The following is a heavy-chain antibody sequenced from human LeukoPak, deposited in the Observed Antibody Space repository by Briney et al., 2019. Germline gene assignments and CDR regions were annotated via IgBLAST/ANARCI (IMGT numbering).Heavy chain of an antibody. CDR2: ISSGGST. CDR3: ARDRVFDY. J-gene: IGHJ4*02. CDR1: GFTVSSNY. V-gene: IGHV3-66*02. Sequence: GGSLRLSCAASGFTVSSNYMSWVRQAPGKGLEWVTVISSGGSTYYADSVKGRFTISRDNSKNTLYLQMNSLRAEDTAVYYCARDRVFDYWGQGTLVTVSS. D-gene: IGHD1-14*01.